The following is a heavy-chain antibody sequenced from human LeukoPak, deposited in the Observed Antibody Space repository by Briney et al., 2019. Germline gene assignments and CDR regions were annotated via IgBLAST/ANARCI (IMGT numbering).Heavy chain of an antibody. V-gene: IGHV3-66*02. J-gene: IGHJ6*03. CDR2: IYSGGST. CDR1: GFTVSSNY. Sequence: GGSLRLSCAASGFTVSSNYMSWVRQAPGKGLEGVSVIYSGGSTYYADSVKGRFTISSDNSKNTLYLQMNSLRAEDTAVYYCARVTAMVLKYYYYMDVWGKGTTVTVSS. CDR3: ARVTAMVLKYYYYMDV. D-gene: IGHD5-18*01.